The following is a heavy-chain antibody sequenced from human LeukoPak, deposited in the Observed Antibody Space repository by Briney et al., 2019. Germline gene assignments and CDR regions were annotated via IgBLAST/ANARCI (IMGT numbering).Heavy chain of an antibody. CDR1: GFTFSDYN. CDR2: ISSSSSYI. CDR3: AREGWELLSRHWFDP. Sequence: PGGSLRLSCAASGFTFSDYNMNWVRQAPGKGLEWVSSISSSSSYIYYADSVKGRFTISRDNAKNSLYLQMNSLRAEDTAVYYCAREGWELLSRHWFDPWGQGTLVTVSS. V-gene: IGHV3-21*01. D-gene: IGHD1-26*01. J-gene: IGHJ5*02.